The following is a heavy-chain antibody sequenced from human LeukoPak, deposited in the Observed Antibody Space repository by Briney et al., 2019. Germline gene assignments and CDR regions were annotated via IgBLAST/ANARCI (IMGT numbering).Heavy chain of an antibody. V-gene: IGHV3-66*01. CDR2: IYSGGST. Sequence: GGSLRLSCAASGFPVSSHYMSWVRQAPGKGLEQVSVIYSGGSTYYADSVKGRFTISRDNSKHALYLQMNSLRAEDTAVYYCAREPPYSYGYAGVYYWGQGTLVTVSS. J-gene: IGHJ4*02. CDR1: GFPVSSHY. CDR3: AREPPYSYGYAGVYY. D-gene: IGHD5-18*01.